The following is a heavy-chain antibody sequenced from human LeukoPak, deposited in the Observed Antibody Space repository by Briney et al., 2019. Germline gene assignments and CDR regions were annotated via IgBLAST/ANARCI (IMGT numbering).Heavy chain of an antibody. CDR3: AGIAAAAYYFDY. CDR1: GGSFSGYY. CDR2: ISHSGST. D-gene: IGHD6-13*01. J-gene: IGHJ4*02. V-gene: IGHV4-34*01. Sequence: SETLSLTCAVYGGSFSGYYWSWIRQPPGKGLEWIGEISHSGSTNYNPSLKSRVTISVDTSKNQFSLKLSSVTAADTAVYYCAGIAAAAYYFDYWGQGTLVTVSS.